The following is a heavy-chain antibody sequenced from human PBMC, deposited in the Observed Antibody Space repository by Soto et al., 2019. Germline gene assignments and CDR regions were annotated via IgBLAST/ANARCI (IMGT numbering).Heavy chain of an antibody. CDR2: INAHNGNT. D-gene: IGHD4-17*01. Sequence: QVQLVQSGAEVKKPGASVKVSCKASGSTFPSSTVSWVRQAPGQGLEWMGWINAHNGNTKYAQKFQGRLTMTTDTSTGTGYMEMRSLRSDDTARYFCAIADYGDPDYWGQGTQVTVSS. J-gene: IGHJ4*02. CDR3: AIADYGDPDY. CDR1: GSTFPSST. V-gene: IGHV1-18*01.